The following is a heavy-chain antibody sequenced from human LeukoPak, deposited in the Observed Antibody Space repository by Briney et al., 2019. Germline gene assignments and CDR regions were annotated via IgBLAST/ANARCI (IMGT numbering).Heavy chain of an antibody. Sequence: SGTLSLTCAVSGGSISSSNWWSWVRQPPGKGLEWIGEIYHSGSTNYNPSLKSRVTISVDKSKNQFSLKLSSVTAADTVVYYCASGRVWFGEPYYFDYWGQGTLVTVSS. CDR2: IYHSGST. CDR3: ASGRVWFGEPYYFDY. V-gene: IGHV4-4*02. D-gene: IGHD3-10*01. J-gene: IGHJ4*02. CDR1: GGSISSSNW.